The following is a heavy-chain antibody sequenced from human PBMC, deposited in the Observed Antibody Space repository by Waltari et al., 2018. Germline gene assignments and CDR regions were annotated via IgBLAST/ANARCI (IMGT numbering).Heavy chain of an antibody. CDR1: GCSVSSGGYY. J-gene: IGHJ4*02. V-gene: IGHV4-31*03. D-gene: IGHD6-13*01. CDR3: ARGGAAAGNFNY. CDR2: IYYNGST. Sequence: QVQLQESGPGLAKPSQTLSPTCTVAGCSVSSGGYYWSWLRQHPGKGLEWIGYIYYNGSTYYNPSLKSRVTILEGTSKNQFSLKLTSVTAADTAVYYCARGGAAAGNFNYWGQGTLVTVSS.